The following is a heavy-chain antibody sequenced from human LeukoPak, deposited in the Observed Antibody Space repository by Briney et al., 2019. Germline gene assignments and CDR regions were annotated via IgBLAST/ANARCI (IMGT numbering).Heavy chain of an antibody. CDR3: ARGRIFGVVIYFDY. J-gene: IGHJ4*02. Sequence: PSETLSLTCTASGGSISSSSYYWGWIRQPPGKGLEWIGSIYYSGSTYYDPSLKSRVTISVDTSKNQFSLKLSSVTAADTAVYYCARGRIFGVVIYFDYWGQGTLVTVSS. CDR1: GGSISSSSYY. D-gene: IGHD3-3*01. CDR2: IYYSGST. V-gene: IGHV4-39*01.